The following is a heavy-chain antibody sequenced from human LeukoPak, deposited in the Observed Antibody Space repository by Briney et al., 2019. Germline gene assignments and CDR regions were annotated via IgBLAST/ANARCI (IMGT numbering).Heavy chain of an antibody. J-gene: IGHJ4*02. CDR2: INPNSGGT. CDR3: ARYVTTGITLDN. Sequence: ASVKVSCKASGYTXTDYYMQGVRQAPGQGLEWMGWINPNSGGTNYAQKFQGRVTMTRDTSITTVYMELSRLTSDDTAVYYCARYVTTGITLDNWGQGTLVTVSS. V-gene: IGHV1-2*02. D-gene: IGHD1-1*01. CDR1: GYTXTDYY.